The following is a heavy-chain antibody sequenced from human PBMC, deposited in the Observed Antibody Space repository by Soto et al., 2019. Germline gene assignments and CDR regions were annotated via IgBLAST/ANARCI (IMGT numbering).Heavy chain of an antibody. Sequence: QVQLVESEGGVVQPGRSLRLSCAASGFTFSSYGMHWVRQAPGKGLEWVAVISYDGSNKYYADSVKGRFTISRDNSKNTLYLQMNSLRAEDTAVYYCAKDRDYYDSSGCIDYWGQGTLVTVSS. CDR3: AKDRDYYDSSGCIDY. CDR2: ISYDGSNK. V-gene: IGHV3-30*18. J-gene: IGHJ4*02. CDR1: GFTFSSYG. D-gene: IGHD3-22*01.